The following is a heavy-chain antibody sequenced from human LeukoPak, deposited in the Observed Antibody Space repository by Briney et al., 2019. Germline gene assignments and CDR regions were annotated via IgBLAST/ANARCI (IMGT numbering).Heavy chain of an antibody. J-gene: IGHJ6*03. CDR2: ISYDGSNK. CDR1: GFTFNNYA. D-gene: IGHD3-16*01. CDR3: AKGGGGRLIYYYYMDV. V-gene: IGHV3-30*04. Sequence: WGSLRLSCAASGFTFNNYAMHWVRQAPGKGLEWVAVISYDGSNKYYADSVKGRFTISRDNSKNSLYLQMNSLRAEDMALYYCAKGGGGRLIYYYYMDVWGKGTTVTVSS.